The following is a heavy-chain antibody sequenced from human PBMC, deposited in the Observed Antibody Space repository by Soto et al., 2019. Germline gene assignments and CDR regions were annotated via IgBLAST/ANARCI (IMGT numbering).Heavy chain of an antibody. V-gene: IGHV1-3*01. CDR3: ARDLGGWPDY. Sequence: QVQLVQSGAEVKKPGASVKVSCKTSGYTFTSYAMHWVRQAPGQRLEWMGWINAGNGNTKYSQKFQGRVTITIDTSASTAYMELGSLRSEATAIYYCARDLGGWPDYWGQGTLVTVSS. CDR2: INAGNGNT. J-gene: IGHJ4*02. CDR1: GYTFTSYA. D-gene: IGHD6-19*01.